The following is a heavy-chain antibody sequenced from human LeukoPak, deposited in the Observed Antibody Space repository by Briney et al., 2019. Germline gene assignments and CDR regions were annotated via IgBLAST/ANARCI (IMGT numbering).Heavy chain of an antibody. CDR1: GFTFGDYA. CDR2: IRSKAYGGTT. D-gene: IGHD3-22*01. J-gene: IGHJ4*02. Sequence: GGSLRLSCTASGFTFGDYAMSWVRQAPGKGLEWVGFIRSKAYGGTTEYAASVKGRFTISRDDSKNIAYLHMNSLKTEDTAVYYCTRVMIVVVAAGYWGQGTLVTVSS. CDR3: TRVMIVVVAAGY. V-gene: IGHV3-49*04.